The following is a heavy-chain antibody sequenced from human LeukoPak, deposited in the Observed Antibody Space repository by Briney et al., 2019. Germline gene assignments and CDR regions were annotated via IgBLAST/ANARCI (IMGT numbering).Heavy chain of an antibody. CDR2: ISAYNGNT. CDR3: ARGPYGAATSHYYYGMDV. J-gene: IGHJ6*02. D-gene: IGHD6-25*01. Sequence: GASVKVSGTASGYTFTSYGISWVRPAPGQGLEWMGWISAYNGNTNYAQKLQGRVTMTTDTSTSTAYMELRSLRSDDTAVYYCARGPYGAATSHYYYGMDVWGQGTTVTVSS. CDR1: GYTFTSYG. V-gene: IGHV1-18*01.